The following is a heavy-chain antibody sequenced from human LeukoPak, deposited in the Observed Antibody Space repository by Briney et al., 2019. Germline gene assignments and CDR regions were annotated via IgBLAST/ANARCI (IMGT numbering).Heavy chain of an antibody. CDR1: GFTFGDYA. J-gene: IGHJ4*02. D-gene: IGHD6-19*01. CDR2: IRSKAYGGTT. Sequence: GGSLRLSCTASGFTFGDYAMSWFRQAPGKGLEWVGFIRSKAYGGTTEYAASVKGRFTISRDDSKSIAYLQMNSLKTEDTAVYYCTRVVKQWLVASPNPHFDYWGQGTLVTVSS. CDR3: TRVVKQWLVASPNPHFDY. V-gene: IGHV3-49*03.